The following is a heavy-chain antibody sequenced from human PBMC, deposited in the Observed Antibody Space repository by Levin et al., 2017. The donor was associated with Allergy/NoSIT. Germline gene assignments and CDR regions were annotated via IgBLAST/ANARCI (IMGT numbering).Heavy chain of an antibody. CDR2: IHHSGST. CDR1: GESFTDYY. D-gene: IGHD3-10*01. V-gene: IGHV4-34*01. CDR3: ARGVRYYGSGSYHYYTDV. Sequence: SETLSLTCGVFGESFTDYYWTWIRQPPGKGLEWIGEIHHSGSTRYNSSLKSRVTISVDTSKKQFSLQLTSVTAADTAVYYCARGVRYYGSGSYHYYTDVWGKGATVAVSS. J-gene: IGHJ6*03.